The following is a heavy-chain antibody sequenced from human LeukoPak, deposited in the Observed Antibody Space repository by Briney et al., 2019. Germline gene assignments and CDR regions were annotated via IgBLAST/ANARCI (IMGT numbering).Heavy chain of an antibody. J-gene: IGHJ4*02. Sequence: GGSLRLSCAAPGVTVSSNYMSWGRQGPGEGVEVGSVFYSGGSTYYADSVKGRFTISGDNSKNTLYLQMNSLRAEDTAVYYCAREETSDTAMVGYFDYWGQGTLVTVSS. CDR2: FYSGGST. CDR1: GVTVSSNY. CDR3: AREETSDTAMVGYFDY. V-gene: IGHV3-53*01. D-gene: IGHD5-18*01.